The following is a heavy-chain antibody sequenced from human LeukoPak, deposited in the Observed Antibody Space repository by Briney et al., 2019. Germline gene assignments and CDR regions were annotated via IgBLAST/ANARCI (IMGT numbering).Heavy chain of an antibody. J-gene: IGHJ5*02. CDR1: GFTFSTYG. Sequence: PGGSLRLSCVASGFTFSTYGMSWVRQAPGKGLEWVAAVSSTGSGTYYPDSLKGRFIISRDSSQSTVFLQMNSLRPEDTAFYFCAKDGPLLWFGPTDAWGQGILVTVSS. CDR2: VSSTGSGT. V-gene: IGHV3-23*01. D-gene: IGHD3-10*01. CDR3: AKDGPLLWFGPTDA.